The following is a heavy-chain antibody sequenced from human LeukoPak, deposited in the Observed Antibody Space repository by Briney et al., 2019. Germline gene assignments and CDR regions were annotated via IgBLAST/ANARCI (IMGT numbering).Heavy chain of an antibody. CDR1: GYTFTSYY. CDR2: INPSVGST. Sequence: ASVKVSCKASGYTFTSYYMHWVRQAPRQGLEWMGIINPSVGSTSYAQKFQGRVTMTRDMSTSTVYMELSSMRSEDTAVYYCARDYYDSSGYYQFNAFDIWGQGTMVTVSS. J-gene: IGHJ3*02. D-gene: IGHD3-22*01. V-gene: IGHV1-46*01. CDR3: ARDYYDSSGYYQFNAFDI.